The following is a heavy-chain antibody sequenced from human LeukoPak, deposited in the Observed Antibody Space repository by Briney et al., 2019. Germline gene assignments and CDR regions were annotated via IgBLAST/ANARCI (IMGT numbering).Heavy chain of an antibody. CDR1: GGTFSSYA. CDR3: ARARSSYLSYYYYMDV. J-gene: IGHJ6*03. CDR2: IIPIFGTA. D-gene: IGHD6-6*01. V-gene: IGHV1-69*05. Sequence: ASVKVSFKASGGTFSSYAISWVRQAPGQGLEWMGGIIPIFGTANYAQKFQGRVTITTDESTSTAYMELSSLRSEDTAVYYCARARSSYLSYYYYMDVWGKGTTVTVSS.